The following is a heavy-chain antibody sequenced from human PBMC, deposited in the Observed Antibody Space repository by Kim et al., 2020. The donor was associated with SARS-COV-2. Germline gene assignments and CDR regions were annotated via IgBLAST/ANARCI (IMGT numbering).Heavy chain of an antibody. CDR1: GFTFDDYT. CDR3: AKDDGIVVPEYYFDY. J-gene: IGHJ4*02. D-gene: IGHD3-22*01. Sequence: GGSLRLSCAASGFTFDDYTMHWVRQAPGKGLEWVSLISWDGGSTYYADSVKGRFTISRDNSKNSLYLQMNSLRTEDTALYYCAKDDGIVVPEYYFDYWGQGTLVTVSS. V-gene: IGHV3-43*01. CDR2: ISWDGGST.